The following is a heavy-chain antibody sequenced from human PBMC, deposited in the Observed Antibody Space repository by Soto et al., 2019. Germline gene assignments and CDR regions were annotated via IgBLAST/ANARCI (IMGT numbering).Heavy chain of an antibody. CDR3: AYQSHYGDYIFDY. D-gene: IGHD4-17*01. CDR1: GGSISSGGYY. J-gene: IGHJ4*02. CDR2: IYYSGST. V-gene: IGHV4-31*03. Sequence: QVQLQESGPGLVKPSQTLSLTCTVSGGSISSGGYYWSWIRQHPGKGLEWIGYIYYSGSTYYNPSLKSRVTLSVDTSKIQFSLKLSSVTAADTAVYYCAYQSHYGDYIFDYWGQGTLVPVSS.